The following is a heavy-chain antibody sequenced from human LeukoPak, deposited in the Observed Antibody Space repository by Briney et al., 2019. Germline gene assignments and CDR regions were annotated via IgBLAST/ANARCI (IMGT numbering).Heavy chain of an antibody. D-gene: IGHD3-22*01. J-gene: IGHJ4*02. Sequence: PSQTLSLTCTVSGGSISSGGYYWSWIRQHPGKSLEWIGYIYYSGSTYYNPSLKSRVTISVDTSKNQFSLKLSSVTAADTAVYYCARARKASIVVVRYYFDYWGQGTLVTVSS. V-gene: IGHV4-31*03. CDR1: GGSISSGGYY. CDR3: ARARKASIVVVRYYFDY. CDR2: IYYSGST.